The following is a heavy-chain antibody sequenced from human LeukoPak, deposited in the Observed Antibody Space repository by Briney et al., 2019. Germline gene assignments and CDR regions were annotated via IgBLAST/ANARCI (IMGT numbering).Heavy chain of an antibody. CDR1: GFSFRSFT. D-gene: IGHD1-7*01. CDR3: AKDFVRGTLTGAFDV. CDR2: ISDSDADT. J-gene: IGHJ3*01. Sequence: SGGSLRLSCAASGFSFRSFTKHWVRQAPGKGLEWVSGISDSDADTHYADSVEGRFTISRDNSKNTVYLQMSNLRVEDTALYYCAKDFVRGTLTGAFDVWGRGAMVTVST. V-gene: IGHV3-23*01.